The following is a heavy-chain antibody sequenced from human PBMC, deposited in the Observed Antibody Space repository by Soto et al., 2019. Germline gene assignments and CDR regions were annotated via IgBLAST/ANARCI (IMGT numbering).Heavy chain of an antibody. CDR1: GGSFSGYY. Sequence: SSETLSLTCAVYGGSFSGYYWSWIRQPPGKGLEWIGEINHSGSTNYNPSLKSRVTISVDTSKNQFSLKLSSVTAADTAVYYCARGSRDSLVVVAATPIHFDYWGQGSLVTVSS. J-gene: IGHJ4*02. V-gene: IGHV4-34*01. CDR3: ARGSRDSLVVVAATPIHFDY. D-gene: IGHD2-15*01. CDR2: INHSGST.